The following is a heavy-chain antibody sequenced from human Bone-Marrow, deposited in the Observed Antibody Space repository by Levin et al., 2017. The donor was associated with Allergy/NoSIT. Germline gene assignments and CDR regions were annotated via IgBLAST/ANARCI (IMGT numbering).Heavy chain of an antibody. CDR2: ITDDGDFQ. V-gene: IGHV3-33*01. CDR1: GFIFSSSG. Sequence: GESLKISCGASGFIFSSSGMHWVRQAPGKGLEWVAVITDDGDFQNYRDSVRGRFTISRDNSKNTVYLQMNSLRVEDTAVYYCASIREYNEGKDLDFWGQGTLVTVSS. CDR3: ASIREYNEGKDLDF. J-gene: IGHJ4*02. D-gene: IGHD2/OR15-2a*01.